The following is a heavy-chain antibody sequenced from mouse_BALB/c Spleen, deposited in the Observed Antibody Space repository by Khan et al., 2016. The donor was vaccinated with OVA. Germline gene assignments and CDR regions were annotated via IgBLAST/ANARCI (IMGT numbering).Heavy chain of an antibody. CDR1: GYSITSDYA. J-gene: IGHJ3*01. V-gene: IGHV3-2*02. D-gene: IGHD3-3*01. Sequence: EVQLQESGPGLVKPSQSLSLTCTVTGYSITSDYAWNWIRQFPGNKLEWMGYISCSGSTSYTPSLKSRISVTRDTSKNQFFLQLNSVTSEDTATYYCVRGRAYWGQGTLVTVSA. CDR3: VRGRAY. CDR2: ISCSGST.